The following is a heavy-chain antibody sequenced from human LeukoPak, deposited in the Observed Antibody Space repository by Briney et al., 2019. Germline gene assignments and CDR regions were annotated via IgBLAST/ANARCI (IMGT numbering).Heavy chain of an antibody. CDR1: GYTFTSYG. Sequence: GASVKVSCKASGYTFTSYGISWVREAPGQRREWMGWISAYNGNTNYAQKLKRRVAVTTDTSTSTAYIEVRSLRSDDTAVYYCARRSGGNAIKLWLNRGFDAFDFWVQGTMVTVSS. D-gene: IGHD4-23*01. CDR3: ARRSGGNAIKLWLNRGFDAFDF. V-gene: IGHV1-18*01. J-gene: IGHJ3*01. CDR2: ISAYNGNT.